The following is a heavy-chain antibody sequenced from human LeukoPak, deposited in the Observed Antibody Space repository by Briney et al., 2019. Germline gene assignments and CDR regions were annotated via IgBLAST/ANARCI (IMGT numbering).Heavy chain of an antibody. D-gene: IGHD5-18*01. V-gene: IGHV3-30*18. Sequence: GRSLRLSCAASGFTFSSYGMHWVRQAPGKGLEWVAVISYDGSNKYYADSVKGRFTISRDNSKNTLYLQMNSLRAEDTAVYYCAKDSQYSYGGGFDYWGQGTLVTVSS. CDR3: AKDSQYSYGGGFDY. CDR2: ISYDGSNK. J-gene: IGHJ4*02. CDR1: GFTFSSYG.